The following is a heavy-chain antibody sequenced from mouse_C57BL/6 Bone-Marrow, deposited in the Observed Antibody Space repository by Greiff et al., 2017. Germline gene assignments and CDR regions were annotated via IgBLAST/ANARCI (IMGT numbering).Heavy chain of an antibody. J-gene: IGHJ4*01. CDR3: ARLGREGNNPYYAKDY. CDR1: GYTFTSYW. CDR2: IYPSDSET. V-gene: IGHV1-61*01. Sequence: QVQLQQPGAELVRPGSSVKLSCKASGYTFTSYWMDWVKQRPGQGLEWIGNIYPSDSETHYNQKFKDKATLTVDKSSSTAYMQLSSLTSEDSAVYYCARLGREGNNPYYAKDYGDQGTSVTVSS. D-gene: IGHD2-1*01.